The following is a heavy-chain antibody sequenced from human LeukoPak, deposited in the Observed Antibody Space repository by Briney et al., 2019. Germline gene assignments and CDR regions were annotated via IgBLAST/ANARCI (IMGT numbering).Heavy chain of an antibody. CDR3: ARLRIPYDSSGYSPFDY. D-gene: IGHD3-22*01. J-gene: IGHJ4*02. CDR1: GGTFSSYA. V-gene: IGHV1-69*06. Sequence: ASVKVSCKASGGTFSSYAISWVRQAPGQGLEWMGGIIPIFGTANYAQKFQGRVTITADKSTSTAYMELRSLRSDDTAVYYCARLRIPYDSSGYSPFDYWGQGTLVTVSS. CDR2: IIPIFGTA.